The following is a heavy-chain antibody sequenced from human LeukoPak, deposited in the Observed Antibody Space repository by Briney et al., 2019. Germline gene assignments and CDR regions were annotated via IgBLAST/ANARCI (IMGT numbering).Heavy chain of an antibody. V-gene: IGHV3-23*01. J-gene: IGHJ4*02. CDR3: ARDRRVSGSYCDY. CDR1: GFTFSSSA. CDR2: ISGSDSST. Sequence: AGGSLRLSCAASGFTFSSSAMSWVRQAPGKGLEWVSTISGSDSSTHYADSVKGRFTISRDNSKNTLYLQMNSLRAEDTAVYYCARDRRVSGSYCDYWGQGTLVTVSS. D-gene: IGHD1-26*01.